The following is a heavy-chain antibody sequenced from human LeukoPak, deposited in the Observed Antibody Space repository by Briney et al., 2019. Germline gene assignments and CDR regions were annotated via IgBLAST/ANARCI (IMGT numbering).Heavy chain of an antibody. CDR1: GYTFTGYY. Sequence: WASVKVSCKASGYTFTGYYMHWVRQAPGQGLEWMGWINPNSGGTNYAQKFQGRVTMTRDTSISTAYMELSRLRSDDTAVYYCAREGEGGYCSSPSCYGLAPWGQGTLVTVSS. V-gene: IGHV1-2*02. D-gene: IGHD2-2*03. J-gene: IGHJ4*02. CDR3: AREGEGGYCSSPSCYGLAP. CDR2: INPNSGGT.